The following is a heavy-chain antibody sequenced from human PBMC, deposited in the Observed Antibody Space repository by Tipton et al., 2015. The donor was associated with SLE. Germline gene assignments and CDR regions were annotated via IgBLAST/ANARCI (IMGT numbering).Heavy chain of an antibody. Sequence: LRLSCAVSGYSISSGYYWGWIRQPPGKGLEWIATIFHTGSTYYNPSLKSRVTISVDTFKNQFSLRVSSVIAADTAVYYCARMFRAASGGFDYWGQGTLVTVSS. D-gene: IGHD6-13*01. CDR1: GYSISSGYY. CDR3: ARMFRAASGGFDY. J-gene: IGHJ4*02. V-gene: IGHV4-38-2*01. CDR2: IFHTGST.